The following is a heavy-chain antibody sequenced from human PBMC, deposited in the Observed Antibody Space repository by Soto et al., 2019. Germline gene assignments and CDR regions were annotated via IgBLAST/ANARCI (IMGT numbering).Heavy chain of an antibody. D-gene: IGHD3-22*01. CDR3: AKLSVFLIEVMKYYFDY. CDR2: IDIGGGST. CDR1: GFSFSSYA. V-gene: IGHV3-23*01. J-gene: IGHJ4*02. Sequence: EVRLLESGGDLVQPGGSLRLTCAASGFSFSSYAMGWVRQAPGKGLEWVAYIDIGGGSTHSADSVTGGFTVARDNSKNTLYLQMNSLSAGDTASYFCAKLSVFLIEVMKYYFDYWGQGTLVTVSS.